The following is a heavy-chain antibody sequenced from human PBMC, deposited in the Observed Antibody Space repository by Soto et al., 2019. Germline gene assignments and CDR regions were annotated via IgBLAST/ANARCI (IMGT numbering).Heavy chain of an antibody. Sequence: GGTLRLSCAASGFTFTRCSMNWVRQAPGKGLEWVSSISSTTNYIYYADSMKGRFTVSRDNAKNSVYLEMNSLSAEDTALYYCARESEDLTSNFDYWGQGTLVTVSS. CDR1: GFTFTRCS. J-gene: IGHJ4*02. CDR3: ARESEDLTSNFDY. CDR2: ISSTTNYI. V-gene: IGHV3-21*01.